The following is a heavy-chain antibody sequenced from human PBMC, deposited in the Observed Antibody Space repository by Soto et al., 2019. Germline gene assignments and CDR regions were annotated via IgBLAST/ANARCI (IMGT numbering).Heavy chain of an antibody. D-gene: IGHD4-17*01. Sequence: QVQLVQSGAEVKKPGASVKVSCKASGYTVTSYDMNWVRQVTGQGLDWMGWMNPNSGNTGYAQKFQGSFTMTMNTSISTAYMELSSLRSEDTDVYYCAEPLYGDYVVHWGQGTLVTVSS. V-gene: IGHV1-8*01. CDR2: MNPNSGNT. CDR3: AEPLYGDYVVH. J-gene: IGHJ4*02. CDR1: GYTVTSYD.